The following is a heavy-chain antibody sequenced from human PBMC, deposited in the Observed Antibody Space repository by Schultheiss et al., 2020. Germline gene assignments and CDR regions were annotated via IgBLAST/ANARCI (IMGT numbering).Heavy chain of an antibody. J-gene: IGHJ3*02. CDR3: ARTFPSYSSSYQRWAAFDI. Sequence: SETLSLTCTVSGGSISSSSYYWGWIRQHPGKGLEWIGYIYYSGSTYYNPSLKSRVTISVDTSKNQFSLKLSSVTAADTAVYYCARTFPSYSSSYQRWAAFDIWGQGTMVTVSS. CDR1: GGSISSSSYY. V-gene: IGHV4-31*03. CDR2: IYYSGST. D-gene: IGHD6-13*01.